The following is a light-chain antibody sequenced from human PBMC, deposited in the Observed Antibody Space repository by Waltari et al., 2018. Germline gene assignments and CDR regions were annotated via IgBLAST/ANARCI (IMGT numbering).Light chain of an antibody. CDR1: SPTIGNNF. CDR2: DDN. J-gene: IGLJ1*01. V-gene: IGLV1-51*01. CDR3: GAWDTTLSAYV. Sequence: QSVVTQPPSVSPAPGQKVTISCSGSSPTIGNNFVSWYQHIPGTAPQLLIYDDNKRPSGIPDRFSGSKSGTSATLGITGLQTGDEADYSCGAWDTTLSAYVFGTGTRVSVL.